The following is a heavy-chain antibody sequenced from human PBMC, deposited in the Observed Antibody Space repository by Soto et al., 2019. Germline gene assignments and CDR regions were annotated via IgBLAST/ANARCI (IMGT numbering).Heavy chain of an antibody. CDR3: ARGQWGAVDL. CDR2: IHSDGSST. Sequence: DVQLVESGGGSVQPGGSLSLSCAATGFTFSYYWMHWVRQAPGKGLVWVSRIHSDGSSTTDADSVKGRFTISRDNAKNTLYLQMNSLRAEDTAVYYCARGQWGAVDLWGQGTMVTVAS. V-gene: IGHV3-74*01. J-gene: IGHJ3*01. D-gene: IGHD1-26*01. CDR1: GFTFSYYW.